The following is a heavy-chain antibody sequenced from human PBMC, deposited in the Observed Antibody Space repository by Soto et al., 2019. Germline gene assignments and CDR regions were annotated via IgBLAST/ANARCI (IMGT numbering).Heavy chain of an antibody. CDR3: ARDLGNRFDY. CDR2: IYSGGST. CDR1: GFTVSTYH. Sequence: GGSLRLSCAASGFTVSTYHMSWVRQAPGKGLEWVSVIYSGGSTYYADSVEGRFTISRHNSKNTLYLQMNSLRPGDTAVYYCARDLGNRFDYWGQGSLVTVSS. D-gene: IGHD3-16*01. V-gene: IGHV3-53*04. J-gene: IGHJ4*02.